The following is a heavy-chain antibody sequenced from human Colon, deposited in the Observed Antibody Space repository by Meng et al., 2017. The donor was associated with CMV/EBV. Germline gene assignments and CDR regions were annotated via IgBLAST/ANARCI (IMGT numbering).Heavy chain of an antibody. V-gene: IGHV4-59*03. CDR3: AAQRKESCASTSCPLHY. D-gene: IGHD2-2*01. CDR2: IYYSGGT. CDR1: GDSITSYY. J-gene: IGHJ4*02. Sequence: GSLRLSCTVTGDSITSYYWSWIRQSPGKELEWIGHIYYSGGTNYNPSLKSRVTISVDASKSRFFLTLSSLTAADTAVYYCAAQRKESCASTSCPLHYWGQGTLVTVSS.